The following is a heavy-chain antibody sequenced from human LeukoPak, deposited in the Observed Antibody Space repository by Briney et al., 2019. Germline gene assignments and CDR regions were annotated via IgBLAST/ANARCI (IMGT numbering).Heavy chain of an antibody. D-gene: IGHD3-22*01. CDR1: GGSISSYY. V-gene: IGHV4-4*07. CDR2: IYTSGST. CDR3: AGGPYYYDSSGYYRGY. Sequence: SETLSLTCTVSGGSISSYYWSWIRQPAGKGLEWIGRIYTSGSTNYNPSLKSRVTISVDTSKNQFSLKLSSVTAADTAVYYCAGGPYYYDSSGYYRGYWGQGTLVTVSS. J-gene: IGHJ4*02.